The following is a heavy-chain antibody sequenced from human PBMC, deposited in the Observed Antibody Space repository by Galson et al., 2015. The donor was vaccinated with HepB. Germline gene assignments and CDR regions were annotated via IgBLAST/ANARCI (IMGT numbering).Heavy chain of an antibody. J-gene: IGHJ4*02. CDR1: GGSISSYY. CDR2: IYYSGST. V-gene: IGHV4-59*08. CDR3: ARRSFAPRNYDFWSGYPPSPVGYFDY. D-gene: IGHD3-3*01. Sequence: SETLSLTCTVSGGSISSYYWSWIRQPPGKGLEWIGYIYYSGSTNYNPSLKSRVTISVDTSKNQFSLKLSSVTAADTAVYYCARRSFAPRNYDFWSGYPPSPVGYFDYWGQGTLVTVSS.